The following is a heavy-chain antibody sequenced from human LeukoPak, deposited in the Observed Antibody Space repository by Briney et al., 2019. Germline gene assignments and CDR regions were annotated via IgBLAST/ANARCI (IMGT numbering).Heavy chain of an antibody. J-gene: IGHJ4*02. Sequence: QPGWGLRVSCAASGFTVSVYAMSCVRPAKGKGLEWVSAFSGNGGTRYYADSVKGRFTISRDDSQNTLYLQMNNLRTQDTAVYHFSKGRFYFDYWGQGTLVTVSS. V-gene: IGHV3-23*01. CDR2: FSGNGGTR. CDR3: SKGRFYFDY. CDR1: GFTVSVYA.